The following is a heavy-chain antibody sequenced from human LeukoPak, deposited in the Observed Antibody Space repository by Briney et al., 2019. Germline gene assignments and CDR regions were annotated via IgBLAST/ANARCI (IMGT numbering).Heavy chain of an antibody. D-gene: IGHD3-22*01. J-gene: IGHJ4*02. CDR1: GFTFSDYY. CDR2: ISSSGSTI. Sequence: GGSLRLSCAASGFTFSDYYMSWIRQAPGKGLEWVSYISSSGSTIYYADSVKGRFTISRDNAKNSLYLKMNSLRAEDTAVYYCARDHYYDSSGYYSGYWGQGTLVTVSS. CDR3: ARDHYYDSSGYYSGY. V-gene: IGHV3-11*01.